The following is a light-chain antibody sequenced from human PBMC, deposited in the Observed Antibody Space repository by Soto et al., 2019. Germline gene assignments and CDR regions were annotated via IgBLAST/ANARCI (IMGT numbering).Light chain of an antibody. CDR2: GAL. V-gene: IGKV3D-20*01. CDR1: QSVSSSY. Sequence: EVGFPRSRATGSWWLGNDGTRAGGASQSVSSSYLAWFQQKPGLAPRLLIYGALSRATGIPDRFSGSGSGTEFTPTLRILQSEALAVYYCQQYNNRPGTLGPGTKVDIK. J-gene: IGKJ1*01. CDR3: QQYNNRPGT.